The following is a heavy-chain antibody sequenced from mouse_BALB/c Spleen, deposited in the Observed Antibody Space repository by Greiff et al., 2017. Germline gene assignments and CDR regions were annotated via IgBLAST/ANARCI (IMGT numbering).Heavy chain of an antibody. Sequence: QGQLKQSGPGLVQPSQSLSITCTVSGFSLTSYGVHWVRQSPGKGLEWLGVIWSGGSTDYNAAFISRLSISKDNSKSQVFFKMNSLQANDTAIYYCARVITTATGYYAMDYWGQGTSVTVSS. CDR2: IWSGGST. V-gene: IGHV2-2*02. D-gene: IGHD1-2*01. J-gene: IGHJ4*01. CDR1: GFSLTSYG. CDR3: ARVITTATGYYAMDY.